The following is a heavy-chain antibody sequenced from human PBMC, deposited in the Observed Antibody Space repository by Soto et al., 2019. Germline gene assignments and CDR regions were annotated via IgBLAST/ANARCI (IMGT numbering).Heavy chain of an antibody. CDR2: ISSSSSYI. J-gene: IGHJ4*02. V-gene: IGHV3-21*01. D-gene: IGHD5-12*01. CDR3: AREPSFSGYDFDY. CDR1: GFTFSSYS. Sequence: EVQLVESGGGLVKPGGSLRLSCAASGFTFSSYSMNWVRQAPGKGLEWVSSISSSSSYIYYADSVKGRFTISRDNAKNSLYLQMNSLRAEDTALYYCAREPSFSGYDFDYWGQGTLVTVSS.